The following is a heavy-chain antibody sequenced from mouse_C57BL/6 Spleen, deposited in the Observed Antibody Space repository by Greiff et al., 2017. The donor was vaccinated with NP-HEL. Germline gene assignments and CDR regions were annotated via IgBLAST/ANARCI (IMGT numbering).Heavy chain of an antibody. D-gene: IGHD2-3*01. Sequence: EVKLMESGGGLVKPGGSLKLSCAASGFTFSSYAMSWDRQTPEKRLEWVATISDGGSYTYYPDNVKGRFTISRDNAKNNLYLQMSHLKSEDTAMYYCAREGNDGSFAYWGQGTLVTVSA. CDR2: ISDGGSYT. J-gene: IGHJ3*01. V-gene: IGHV5-4*01. CDR1: GFTFSSYA. CDR3: AREGNDGSFAY.